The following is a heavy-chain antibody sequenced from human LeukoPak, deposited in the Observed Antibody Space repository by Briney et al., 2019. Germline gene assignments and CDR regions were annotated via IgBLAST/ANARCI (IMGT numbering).Heavy chain of an antibody. CDR3: ARRRGGFGEGEFDY. V-gene: IGHV4-4*08. CDR1: GVSISGFY. Sequence: SETLSLTCTVSGVSISGFYWNWIRQPPRKGLEWVGYSHTGGSISSNPSLNSRVAFSMDTSKNQVSLRLNSVTATDTAVYYCARRRGGFGEGEFDYWGQGIPVSVST. J-gene: IGHJ4*02. D-gene: IGHD3-10*01. CDR2: SHTGGSI.